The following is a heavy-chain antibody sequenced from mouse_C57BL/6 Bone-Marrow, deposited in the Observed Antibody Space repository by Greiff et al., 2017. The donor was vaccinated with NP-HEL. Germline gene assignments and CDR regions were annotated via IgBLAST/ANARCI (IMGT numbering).Heavy chain of an antibody. D-gene: IGHD2-5*01. Sequence: EVQLQQSGAELVRPGASVKLSCTASGFNIKDDYMHWVKQRPEQGLEWIGWIDPENGDTEYASKFQGKATITADTSSNTAYLQLSSLTSEDTAVYYCTTNYSNPYDYAMGYWGQGTSVTVSS. J-gene: IGHJ4*01. CDR1: GFNIKDDY. CDR2: IDPENGDT. CDR3: TTNYSNPYDYAMGY. V-gene: IGHV14-4*01.